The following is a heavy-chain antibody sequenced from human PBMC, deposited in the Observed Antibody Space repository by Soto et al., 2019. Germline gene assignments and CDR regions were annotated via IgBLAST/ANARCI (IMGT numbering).Heavy chain of an antibody. J-gene: IGHJ4*02. V-gene: IGHV4-4*02. D-gene: IGHD1-26*01. CDR2: IFHGGST. CDR3: ARVYSGSYSDS. Sequence: PSETLSLTCAVSGASIRSNNWWRWVRQPPGKGLEWIGEIFHGGSTYYNPSLKTRLTISVDKSKNQFSLNLTSVTAADTAVYYCARVYSGSYSDSWGRGTLVTVSS. CDR1: GASIRSNNW.